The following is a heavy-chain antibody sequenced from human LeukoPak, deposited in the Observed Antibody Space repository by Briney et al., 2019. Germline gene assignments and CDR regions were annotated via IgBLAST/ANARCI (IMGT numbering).Heavy chain of an antibody. Sequence: GASVKVSCKASGGTFSSYAISWVRQAPGQGLEWMGGIIPIFGTANYAQKFQGRVTITTDESTSTAYMELSSLRSEDTAVYYCAGVRGYDFWSGYYYFDYWGQGTLVTVSS. J-gene: IGHJ4*02. D-gene: IGHD3-3*01. CDR2: IIPIFGTA. V-gene: IGHV1-69*05. CDR1: GGTFSSYA. CDR3: AGVRGYDFWSGYYYFDY.